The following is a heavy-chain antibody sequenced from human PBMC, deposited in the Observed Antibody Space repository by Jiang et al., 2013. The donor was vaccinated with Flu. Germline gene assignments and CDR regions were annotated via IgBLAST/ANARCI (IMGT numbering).Heavy chain of an antibody. CDR3: ARISITGTTNDY. CDR1: GFSLSNARMG. D-gene: IGHD1-14*01. CDR2: IFSNDER. Sequence: KPTQTLTLTCTVSGFSLSNARMGVSWIRQPPGKALEWLAHIFSNDERFYSTSLKTRLTISKDTSKDQVVLTMTNMDPVDTATYYCARISITGTTNDYWGQGTLVTVSS. J-gene: IGHJ4*02. V-gene: IGHV2-26*01.